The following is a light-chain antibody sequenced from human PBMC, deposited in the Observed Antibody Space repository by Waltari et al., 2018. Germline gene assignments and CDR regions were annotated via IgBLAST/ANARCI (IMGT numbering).Light chain of an antibody. V-gene: IGLV2-11*01. CDR2: GVN. CDR1: SSEVGYYNS. CDR3: CSYVGSYSWL. J-gene: IGLJ3*02. Sequence: QSALTQPRSVSGSPGQSVTISCTGTSSEVGYYNSVSWYQQYQGKAPRLMIYGVNKRPSGVPDLFSGSKSGNTASLTISGLQAEDEADYYCCSYVGSYSWLFGGGTEVTVL.